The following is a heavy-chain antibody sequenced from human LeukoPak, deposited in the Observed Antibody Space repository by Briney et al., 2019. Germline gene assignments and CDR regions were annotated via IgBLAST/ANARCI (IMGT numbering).Heavy chain of an antibody. D-gene: IGHD3-10*01. J-gene: IGHJ5*02. CDR3: ARLYLWFGELYGFDP. CDR2: IYYSGST. CDR1: GGSFSGYY. Sequence: PSETLSLTCAVYGGSFSGYYWSWIRQPPGKGLEWIGSIYYSGSTYYNPSLKSRVTISVDTSKNQFSLKLSSVTAADTAVYYCARLYLWFGELYGFDPWGQGTLVTVSS. V-gene: IGHV4-34*01.